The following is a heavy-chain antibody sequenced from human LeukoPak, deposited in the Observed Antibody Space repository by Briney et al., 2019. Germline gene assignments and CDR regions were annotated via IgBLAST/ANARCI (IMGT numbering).Heavy chain of an antibody. CDR1: GGSISSYY. D-gene: IGHD3-9*01. CDR3: ARRGVLRYFDWLPNWFDP. J-gene: IGHJ5*02. CDR2: INHSGST. Sequence: SETLSLTCTVSGGSISSYYWSWIRQPPGKGLEWIGEINHSGSTNYNPSLKSRVTISVDTSKNQFSLKLSSVTAADTAVYYCARRGVLRYFDWLPNWFDPWGQGTLVTVSS. V-gene: IGHV4-34*01.